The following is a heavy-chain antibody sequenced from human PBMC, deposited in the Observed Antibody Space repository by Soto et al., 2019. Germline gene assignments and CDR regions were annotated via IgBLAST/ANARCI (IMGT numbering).Heavy chain of an antibody. CDR3: ARSPVQVVSVSAYYMDV. V-gene: IGHV3-11*01. J-gene: IGHJ6*03. CDR2: SSSSGKTI. CDR1: GFTFSDYY. D-gene: IGHD2-2*01. Sequence: QVQLVESGGALVTPGGSLRLSCVASGFTFSDYYMSWIRQAPGKGLEWLSYSSSSGKTIYYADSVKGRFTISRDNSQNSVHLQMNSLRGDDTAVYYCARSPVQVVSVSAYYMDVWGTGTTVTVSS.